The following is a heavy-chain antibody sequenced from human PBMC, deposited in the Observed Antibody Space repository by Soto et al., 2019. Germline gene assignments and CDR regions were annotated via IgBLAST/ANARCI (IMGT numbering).Heavy chain of an antibody. Sequence: GASVKVSCKASGYTFSSYGISWVRQAPGQGLEWMGWISAYNGNTNYAQKLQGRVTITRDTSTSTAYMELSSLRSEDTAVYYCARMGRDITIFGVVIGPSGGMDVWGQGTTVTVSS. CDR3: ARMGRDITIFGVVIGPSGGMDV. CDR1: GYTFSSYG. V-gene: IGHV1-18*01. D-gene: IGHD3-3*01. J-gene: IGHJ6*02. CDR2: ISAYNGNT.